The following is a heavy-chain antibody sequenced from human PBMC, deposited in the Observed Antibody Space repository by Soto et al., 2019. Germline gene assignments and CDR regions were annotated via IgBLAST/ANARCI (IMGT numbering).Heavy chain of an antibody. CDR1: GFTFSSYS. CDR2: ISSSSSTI. V-gene: IGHV3-48*01. D-gene: IGHD3-9*01. CDR3: ARGQPYDILNGYTHVAFDI. J-gene: IGHJ3*02. Sequence: GGSLRLSCAASGFTFSSYSMNWFGQAPGKGLEWVSYISSSSSTIYYADSVKGRFTISRDNAKNSLYLQMNSLRAEDTAVYYCARGQPYDILNGYTHVAFDIWGQGTMVTVSS.